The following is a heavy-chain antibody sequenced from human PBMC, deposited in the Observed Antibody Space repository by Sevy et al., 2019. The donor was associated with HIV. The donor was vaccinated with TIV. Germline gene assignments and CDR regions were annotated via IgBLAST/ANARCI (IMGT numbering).Heavy chain of an antibody. D-gene: IGHD2-2*01. CDR1: GGSISSGGYY. V-gene: IGHV4-31*03. CDR2: IYYSGST. CDR3: ARDSSTSYYGMDV. Sequence: SETLSLTCTVSGGSISSGGYYWGWIRQHPGKGLEWIGYIYYSGSTYYNPSLKSRVTISVDTSKNQFSLKLSSVTAADTAVYYCARDSSTSYYGMDVWGQWTTVTVSS. J-gene: IGHJ6*02.